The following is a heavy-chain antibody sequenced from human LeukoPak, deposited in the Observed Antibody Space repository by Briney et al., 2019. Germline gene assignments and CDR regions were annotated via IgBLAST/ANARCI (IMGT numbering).Heavy chain of an antibody. CDR2: ISSSSYI. Sequence: GGSLRLSCAASGFTFSSYSMNWVRQAPGKGLEWVSSISSSSYIYYADSMKGRFTISRDNAKNSLYLQMNSLRAGDTAVYYCARDHRGGLGDFDYWGQGTLVTVSS. D-gene: IGHD3-16*01. CDR3: ARDHRGGLGDFDY. V-gene: IGHV3-21*01. CDR1: GFTFSSYS. J-gene: IGHJ4*02.